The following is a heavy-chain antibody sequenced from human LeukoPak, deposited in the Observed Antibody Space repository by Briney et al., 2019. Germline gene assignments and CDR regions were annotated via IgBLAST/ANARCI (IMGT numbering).Heavy chain of an antibody. Sequence: PGGSLRLSCAASEFTFSTYSMNWVRQAPGMGLEWVSYISSSGSIMYYADSVKGRFTISRDNAKNSLYLQMSSLRAEDTAVYYCERDKYSGSYQGGFDIWGQGTMVTVSS. J-gene: IGHJ3*02. D-gene: IGHD1-26*01. CDR1: EFTFSTYS. V-gene: IGHV3-48*04. CDR2: ISSSGSIM. CDR3: ERDKYSGSYQGGFDI.